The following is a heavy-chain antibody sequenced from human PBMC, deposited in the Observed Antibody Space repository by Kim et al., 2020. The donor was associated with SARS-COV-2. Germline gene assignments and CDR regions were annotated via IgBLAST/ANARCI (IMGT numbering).Heavy chain of an antibody. CDR3: ARDRRVGDYVFDY. CDR2: ISSSSSYI. V-gene: IGHV3-21*01. Sequence: GGSLRLSCAASGFTFSSYSMNWVRQAPGKGLEWVSSISSSSSYIYYADSVKGRFTISRDNAKNSLYLQMNSLRAEDTAVYYCARDRRVGDYVFDYWGQGTLVTVSS. D-gene: IGHD4-17*01. J-gene: IGHJ4*02. CDR1: GFTFSSYS.